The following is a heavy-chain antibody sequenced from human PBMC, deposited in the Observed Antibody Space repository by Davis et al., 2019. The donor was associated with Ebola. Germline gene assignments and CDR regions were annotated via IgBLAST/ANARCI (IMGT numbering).Heavy chain of an antibody. D-gene: IGHD6-19*01. CDR2: IIPIFGTA. CDR3: ATAVAGNTPFDY. CDR1: GGTFSSYA. J-gene: IGHJ4*02. V-gene: IGHV1-69*13. Sequence: SVKVSCKASGGTFSSYAISWVRQAPGQGLEWMGGIIPIFGTANYAQKFQGRVTITADESTSTAYMELSRLRSDDTAVYYCATAVAGNTPFDYWGQGTLVTVSS.